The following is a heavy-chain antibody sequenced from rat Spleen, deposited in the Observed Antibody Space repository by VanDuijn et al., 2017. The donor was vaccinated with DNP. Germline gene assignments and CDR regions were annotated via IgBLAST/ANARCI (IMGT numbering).Heavy chain of an antibody. CDR3: ASLGRDY. V-gene: IGHV2-6*01. CDR2: ISSGGST. CDR1: GFSLTTYT. D-gene: IGHD5-1*01. Sequence: QVQLKESGPGLVQPSQTLSLTCTVSGFSLTTYTVIWVRQPPGKGLEWIAAISSGGSTYYNSALKSRLSISRDTSKSQVFLKMNSLQTEDTAMYFCASLGRDYWGQGVMVTVSS. J-gene: IGHJ2*01.